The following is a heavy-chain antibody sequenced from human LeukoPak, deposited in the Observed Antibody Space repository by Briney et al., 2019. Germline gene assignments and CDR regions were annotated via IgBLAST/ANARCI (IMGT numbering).Heavy chain of an antibody. D-gene: IGHD3-16*02. J-gene: IGHJ4*02. V-gene: IGHV4-4*07. CDR3: ARAGYTISSYRFDY. Sequence: PSETLSLTCSVSGGSINSYWWSWIRQPAGKGLELIGRIYTTGMTTYNPSLKSRVSMSVDTSKNQFSLELRSVTAADTAVYFCARAGYTISSYRFDYWGQGALVTVSS. CDR1: GGSINSYW. CDR2: IYTTGMT.